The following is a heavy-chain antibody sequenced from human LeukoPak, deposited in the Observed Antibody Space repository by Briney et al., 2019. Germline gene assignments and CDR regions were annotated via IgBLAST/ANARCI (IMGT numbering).Heavy chain of an antibody. D-gene: IGHD2-15*01. CDR2: INPDSGGT. Sequence: ASVKVSCKASGYTFAGYYMHWVRQAPGQGLEWMGWINPDSGGTNYAQKFQGRVTMTRDTSISTAYMELSRLRSDDTALYYCARCGRSCFYEYFQHWGQGTLVTVSS. J-gene: IGHJ1*01. V-gene: IGHV1-2*02. CDR1: GYTFAGYY. CDR3: ARCGRSCFYEYFQH.